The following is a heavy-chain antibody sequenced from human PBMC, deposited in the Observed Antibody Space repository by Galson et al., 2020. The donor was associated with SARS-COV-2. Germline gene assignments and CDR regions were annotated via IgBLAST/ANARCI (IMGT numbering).Heavy chain of an antibody. CDR3: ARGPEYCSGGSCYRGGFDY. J-gene: IGHJ4*02. CDR1: GFTFSSYA. Sequence: GGSLRLSCAASGFTFSSYAMHWVRQAPGKGLEWVAVISYDGSNKYYADSVKGRFTISRDNSKNTLYLQMNSLRAEDTAVYYCARGPEYCSGGSCYRGGFDYWGQGTLVTVSS. D-gene: IGHD2-15*01. CDR2: ISYDGSNK. V-gene: IGHV3-30*04.